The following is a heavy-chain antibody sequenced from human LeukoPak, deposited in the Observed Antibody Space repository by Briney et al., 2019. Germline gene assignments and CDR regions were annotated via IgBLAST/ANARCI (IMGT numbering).Heavy chain of an antibody. V-gene: IGHV4-4*02. CDR3: ASALGTYDFWSGYYRGSRNYGMDV. CDR2: IYHSGST. CDR1: GGSISSSNW. Sequence: SGTLSLTCAVSGGSISSSNWWSWVRQPPGKGLEWIGEIYHSGSTNYNPSLKSRVTISVDTSKNQFSLKLSSVTAADTAVYYCASALGTYDFWSGYYRGSRNYGMDVWGQGTTVTVSS. J-gene: IGHJ6*02. D-gene: IGHD3-3*01.